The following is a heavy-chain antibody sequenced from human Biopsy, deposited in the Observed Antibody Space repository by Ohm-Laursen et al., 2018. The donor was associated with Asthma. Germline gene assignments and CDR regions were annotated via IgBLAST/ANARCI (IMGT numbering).Heavy chain of an antibody. CDR2: IKHDGSEK. CDR1: GFTFGDYC. Sequence: SPRLSCTAPGFTFGDYCMSWVRQVPGKGLEWVANIKHDGSEKNHVDSLKGRFTISRDNAKNSLYLQMNSLRAEDTAVYYCARTFHFWSPYHAEHYQLWGQGTLVTVSS. J-gene: IGHJ1*01. V-gene: IGHV3-7*01. CDR3: ARTFHFWSPYHAEHYQL. D-gene: IGHD3-3*02.